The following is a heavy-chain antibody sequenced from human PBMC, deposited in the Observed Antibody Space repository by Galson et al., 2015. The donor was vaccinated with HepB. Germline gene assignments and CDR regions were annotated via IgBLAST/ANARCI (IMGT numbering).Heavy chain of an antibody. V-gene: IGHV3-11*06. CDR1: GFTFSDYY. D-gene: IGHD2-2*01. J-gene: IGHJ4*02. CDR3: ARDRDVVVPAAASYDY. Sequence: SLRLSCAASGFTFSDYYMSWIRQAPGKGLEWVSYISSSSSYTNYADSVKGRFTISRDNAKNSLYLQMNSLRAEDTAVYYCARDRDVVVPAAASYDYWGQGTLVTVSS. CDR2: ISSSSSYT.